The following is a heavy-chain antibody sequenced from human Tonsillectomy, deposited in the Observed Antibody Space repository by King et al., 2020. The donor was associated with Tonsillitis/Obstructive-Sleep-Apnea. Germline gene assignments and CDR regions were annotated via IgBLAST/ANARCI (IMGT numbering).Heavy chain of an antibody. CDR1: GFTFSSYA. V-gene: IGHV3-30*04. Sequence: VQLVESGGGVVQPGRSLRLSCAASGFTFSSYAMHWVRQAPGKGLEWVAVISYDGSNKYYADSVKGRLTISRDNSKNTLYLQINSLRAEDTAVYYCAQDEEYCSSTSCSYYYYMDVWGKGTTVTVSS. J-gene: IGHJ6*03. CDR2: ISYDGSNK. D-gene: IGHD2-2*01. CDR3: AQDEEYCSSTSCSYYYYMDV.